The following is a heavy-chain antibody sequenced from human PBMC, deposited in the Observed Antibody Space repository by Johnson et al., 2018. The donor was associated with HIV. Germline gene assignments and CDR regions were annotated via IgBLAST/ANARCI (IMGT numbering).Heavy chain of an antibody. Sequence: VQLVESGGGLVQPGGSLKLSCAASGFTFDDHGMSWVRQAPGKGLEWVSLISWDGGSTYYADSVKGRFTISRDNSKNSLYLQMNSLRAEDTAVYYCAKCGDADAFDIWGQGTVVTVSS. CDR1: GFTFDDHG. J-gene: IGHJ3*02. CDR3: AKCGDADAFDI. V-gene: IGHV3-43D*04. D-gene: IGHD3-10*01. CDR2: ISWDGGST.